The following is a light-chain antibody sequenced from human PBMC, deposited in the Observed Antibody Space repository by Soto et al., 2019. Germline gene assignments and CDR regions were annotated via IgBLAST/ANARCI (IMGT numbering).Light chain of an antibody. J-gene: IGLJ1*01. CDR1: NIVGYN. CDR2: DAV. V-gene: IGLV3-21*02. CDR3: QIWDSDSDDYV. Sequence: SYALTQPPSVSVAPGRSARVTCGGSNIVGYNVQWYQQRPGQAPVLVVYDAVVPPSGIPEPFSGSNSGNTATLTISRVEAGDEADYYCQIWDSDSDDYVLGSGPKVTVL.